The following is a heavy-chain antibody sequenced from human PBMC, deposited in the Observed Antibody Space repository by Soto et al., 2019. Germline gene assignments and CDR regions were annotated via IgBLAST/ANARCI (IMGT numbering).Heavy chain of an antibody. CDR1: GFTFSSYA. CDR2: ISYDGSNK. J-gene: IGHJ3*02. V-gene: IGHV3-30-3*01. Sequence: PGGSLRLSCAASGFTFSSYAMHWVRQAPGKGLEWVAVISYDGSNKYYADSVKGRFTISRDNSKNTLYLQMNSLRAEDTAVYYCARDRGDYYDSSGYPHDAFDIWGQGTMVTVSS. CDR3: ARDRGDYYDSSGYPHDAFDI. D-gene: IGHD3-22*01.